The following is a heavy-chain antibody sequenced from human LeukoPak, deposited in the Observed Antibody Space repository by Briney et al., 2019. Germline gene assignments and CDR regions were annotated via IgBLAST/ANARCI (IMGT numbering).Heavy chain of an antibody. Sequence: ASVKVSCKASGYVFTSHYIHWMRQAPGHGLEWMGMINPSGGSTSYAQKFQGRVTMTRDTSTSTVYLELSSLRSEDTAAYYCARAYSTSSPFDYWGQGTLVTVSS. V-gene: IGHV1-46*01. J-gene: IGHJ4*02. D-gene: IGHD6-6*01. CDR3: ARAYSTSSPFDY. CDR2: INPSGGST. CDR1: GYVFTSHY.